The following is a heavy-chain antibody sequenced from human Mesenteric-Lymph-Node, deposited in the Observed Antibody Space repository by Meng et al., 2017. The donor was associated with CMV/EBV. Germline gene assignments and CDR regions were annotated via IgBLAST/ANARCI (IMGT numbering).Heavy chain of an antibody. J-gene: IGHJ6*02. CDR2: ISYDGSNK. V-gene: IGHV3-30-3*01. CDR1: GFTFSSYA. Sequence: GESLKISCAASGFTFSSYAMHWVRQAPGKGLEWVAVISYDGSNKYYADSVKGRFTISRDNSKNTLYLQMNSLRAEDTAVYYCARDREVFFYYYGMDVWGQGTTVTVSS. CDR3: ARDREVFFYYYGMDV. D-gene: IGHD3-10*01.